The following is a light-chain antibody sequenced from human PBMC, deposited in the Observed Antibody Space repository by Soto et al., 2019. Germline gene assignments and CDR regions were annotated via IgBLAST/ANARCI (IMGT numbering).Light chain of an antibody. CDR2: DAS. J-gene: IGKJ4*01. CDR3: QQYDNLPLT. Sequence: DIQMTQSASSLSASVGDRFTITCRASQSISSYLNWYQQKPGKAPKLLIYDASNLETGVPSRFSGSGSGTDFTFTISSLQPEDIATYYCQQYDNLPLTFGGGTKVDI. V-gene: IGKV1-33*01. CDR1: QSISSY.